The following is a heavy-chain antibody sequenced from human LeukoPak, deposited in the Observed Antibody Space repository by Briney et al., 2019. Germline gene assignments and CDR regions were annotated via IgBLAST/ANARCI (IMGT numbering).Heavy chain of an antibody. CDR1: GFTFSSYG. V-gene: IGHV3-30*18. CDR2: ISYDGSNK. Sequence: PGGSLRLSCAASGFTFSSYGMHWVRQAPGKGLEWVAVISYDGSNKYYADSVKGRFTISRDNPKNTLYLQMNSLRAEDTAVYYCAKGRRFDYWGQGTLVTVSS. D-gene: IGHD5/OR15-5a*01. J-gene: IGHJ4*02. CDR3: AKGRRFDY.